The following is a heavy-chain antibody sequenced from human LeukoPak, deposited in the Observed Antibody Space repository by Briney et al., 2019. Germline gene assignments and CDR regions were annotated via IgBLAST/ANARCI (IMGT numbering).Heavy chain of an antibody. CDR2: ISGSGGST. V-gene: IGHV3-23*01. Sequence: PGGSLRLSCAASGITFSAYAMNWVRQAPGKGPEWVSAISGSGGSTYYADSVKGRFTISGDKAKNSLYLQMNSLRVEDTAVYYCARDTKYAFDNWGQGTLVTVSS. D-gene: IGHD2-2*01. J-gene: IGHJ4*02. CDR3: ARDTKYAFDN. CDR1: GITFSAYA.